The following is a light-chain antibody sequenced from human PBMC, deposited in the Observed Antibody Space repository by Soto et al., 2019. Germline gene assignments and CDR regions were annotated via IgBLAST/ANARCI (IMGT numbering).Light chain of an antibody. CDR2: DAS. CDR1: QDISNY. V-gene: IGKV1-33*01. CDR3: QQAISFPIT. J-gene: IGKJ5*01. Sequence: IQRTQSLSSVSASVGDSVTITCQASQDISNYLNWYQQKPGKAPKLLIYDASNLETGVPSRFSGSGSGTDFTLTISSLQPEDFGTYYCQQAISFPITFGQGKRREI.